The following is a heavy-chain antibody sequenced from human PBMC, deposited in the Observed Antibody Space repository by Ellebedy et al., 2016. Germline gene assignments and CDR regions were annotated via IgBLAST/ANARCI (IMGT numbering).Heavy chain of an antibody. CDR1: GFTFSSYW. Sequence: GESLKISCAASGFTFSSYWMSWVRQAPGKGLEWVANIKQDGSEKYYVDSVKGRFTISRDNAKNSLYLQMNSLRAEDTAVYYGARDNATWYDFWSGYLFDYWGQGTLVTVSS. D-gene: IGHD3-3*01. CDR2: IKQDGSEK. CDR3: ARDNATWYDFWSGYLFDY. J-gene: IGHJ4*02. V-gene: IGHV3-7*01.